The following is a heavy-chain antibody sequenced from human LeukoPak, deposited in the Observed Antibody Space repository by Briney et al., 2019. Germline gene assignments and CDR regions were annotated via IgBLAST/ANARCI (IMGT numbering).Heavy chain of an antibody. CDR3: ARGMTTELPFDP. J-gene: IGHJ5*02. CDR1: RFTINSNY. D-gene: IGHD4-11*01. CDR2: IYSGGST. V-gene: IGHV3-66*01. Sequence: GGSLRLSCSASRFTINSNYMSWVRQAPGKGLEWVSVIYSGGSTYYADSVKGRFTISRDKSKNTLYLQMNSLRAEDTAVYYCARGMTTELPFDPWGQGTLVTVS.